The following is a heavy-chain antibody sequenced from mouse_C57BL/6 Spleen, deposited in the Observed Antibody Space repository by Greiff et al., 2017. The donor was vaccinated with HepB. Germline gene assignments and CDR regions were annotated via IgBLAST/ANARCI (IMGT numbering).Heavy chain of an antibody. V-gene: IGHV1-69*01. J-gene: IGHJ2*01. CDR2: IDPSDSYT. Sequence: QVQLKESGAELVMPGASVKLSCKASGYTFTSYWMHWVKQRPGQGLEWIGEIDPSDSYTNYNQKFKGKSTLTVDKSSSTAYMQLSSLTSEDSAVYYCARGRGFDYWGQGTTLTVSS. CDR1: GYTFTSYW. CDR3: ARGRGFDY.